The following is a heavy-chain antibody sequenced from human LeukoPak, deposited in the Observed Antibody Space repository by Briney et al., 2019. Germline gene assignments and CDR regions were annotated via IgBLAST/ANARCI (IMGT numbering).Heavy chain of an antibody. Sequence: PGGSLRLSCAASGFTFDDYAMHWVRQAPGKGLEWVSLISGDGGSTYYADSVKGRFTISRDNSKNSLYLQMNSLRTEDTALYYCAKDRIAAAGTGLYYYGMDVWGQGTTVTVSS. CDR2: ISGDGGST. V-gene: IGHV3-43*02. CDR1: GFTFDDYA. D-gene: IGHD6-13*01. CDR3: AKDRIAAAGTGLYYYGMDV. J-gene: IGHJ6*02.